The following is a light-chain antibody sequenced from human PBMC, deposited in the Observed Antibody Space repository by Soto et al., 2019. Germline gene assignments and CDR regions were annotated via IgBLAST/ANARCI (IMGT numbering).Light chain of an antibody. CDR3: CSYGGSRAV. V-gene: IGLV2-23*02. J-gene: IGLJ7*01. CDR1: SSDVGSHNL. CDR2: EVS. Sequence: QSALTQPASVSGSPGQSITISCTGTSSDVGSHNLVSWYQQNPGQSPKLMIYEVSKRPLGVSTRFSASKSGNTASLTISGLQAEDEDDYYCCSYGGSRAVFGGGTQLTVL.